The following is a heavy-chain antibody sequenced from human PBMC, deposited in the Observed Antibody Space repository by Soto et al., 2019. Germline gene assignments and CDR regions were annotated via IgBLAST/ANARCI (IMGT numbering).Heavy chain of an antibody. CDR1: GGSISNYY. CDR3: ARGVPAAGTYWCDP. CDR2: VYSTGSS. J-gene: IGHJ5*02. D-gene: IGHD6-13*01. V-gene: IGHV4-4*07. Sequence: SETLSLTCTVSGGSISNYYWSWIRQSAEKRLEWIGRVYSTGSSYYNPSLKSRVTISLDTSKNQVSLNLTSVTAADTAVYYCARGVPAAGTYWCDPWGQGPLVTVTS.